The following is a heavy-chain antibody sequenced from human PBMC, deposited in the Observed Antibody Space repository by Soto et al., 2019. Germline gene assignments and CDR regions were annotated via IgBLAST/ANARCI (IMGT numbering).Heavy chain of an antibody. J-gene: IGHJ6*02. V-gene: IGHV4-39*01. Sequence: SATLSLTCTVSGGSISSSSYYWGWIRQPPGKGLEWIGSIYYSGSTYYNPSLKSRVTISVDTSKNQFSLKLSSVTAADTAVYYCARGSSSFPWYYYYGMDVWGQGTTVTVSS. CDR1: GGSISSSSYY. D-gene: IGHD6-13*01. CDR2: IYYSGST. CDR3: ARGSSSFPWYYYYGMDV.